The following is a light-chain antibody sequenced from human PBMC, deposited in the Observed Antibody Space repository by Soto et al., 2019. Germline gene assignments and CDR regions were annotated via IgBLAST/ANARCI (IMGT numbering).Light chain of an antibody. CDR3: QTWGTGIHVV. J-gene: IGLJ2*01. Sequence: QSVLTQSPSASASLGASVKLTCTLSSGHSSYAIAWHQQQPEKGPRYLMKLDSDGSHTKGDAIPDRFSDSSSGAERYLTISSLQSEDEADYYCQTWGTGIHVVFGGGTKVTVL. CDR2: LDSDGSH. CDR1: SGHSSYA. V-gene: IGLV4-69*01.